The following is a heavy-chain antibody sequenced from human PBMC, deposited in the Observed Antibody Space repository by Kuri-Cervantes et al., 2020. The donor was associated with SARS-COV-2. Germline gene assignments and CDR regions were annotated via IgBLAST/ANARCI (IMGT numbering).Heavy chain of an antibody. CDR1: GFTFNTYA. CDR2: ISYDGGNK. D-gene: IGHD1-1*01. CDR3: ARDKQLERRGNWFDP. J-gene: IGHJ5*02. Sequence: LSLTCAASGFTFNTYAMHWVRQAPGKGLEWVAVISYDGGNKDYADSVKGRLTISRDNSKNTLYLQMNSLRAEDTAVYYCARDKQLERRGNWFDPWGQGTLVTVSS. V-gene: IGHV3-30*01.